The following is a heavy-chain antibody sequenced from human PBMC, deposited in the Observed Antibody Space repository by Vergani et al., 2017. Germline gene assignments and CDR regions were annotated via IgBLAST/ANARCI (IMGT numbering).Heavy chain of an antibody. V-gene: IGHV3-23*01. CDR1: GFTFDTYT. Sequence: EVQLLESGGGLVQPGGSRRLSCAGAGFTFDTYTMAYVRQAPGKGLEWVATISSGGGDIFYADSVKGRFTIYRDNSKNTVFLQMNSLKDEDTAVYYCTTAWGLYYLHGEYFQYWGRGTLVSVSS. D-gene: IGHD3-10*01. CDR3: TTAWGLYYLHGEYFQY. J-gene: IGHJ1*01. CDR2: ISSGGGDI.